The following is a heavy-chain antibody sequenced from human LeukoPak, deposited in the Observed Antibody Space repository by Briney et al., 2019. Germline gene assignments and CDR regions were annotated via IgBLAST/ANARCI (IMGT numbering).Heavy chain of an antibody. CDR2: IYYSGST. V-gene: IGHV4-30-4*01. CDR1: GGSISSGDYY. D-gene: IGHD3-9*01. CDR3: ARAYFDWLLYPNWFDP. J-gene: IGHJ5*02. Sequence: SETLSLTCTVSGGSISSGDYYWSWIRQPPGKGLEWIGYIYYSGSTYYNPSLKSRVTISVDTSKNQFSLKLSSVTAADTAVYYCARAYFDWLLYPNWFDPWGQGNLVTVSS.